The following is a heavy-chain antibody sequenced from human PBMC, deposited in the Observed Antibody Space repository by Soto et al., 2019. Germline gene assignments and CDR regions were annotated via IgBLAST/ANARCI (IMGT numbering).Heavy chain of an antibody. V-gene: IGHV3-23*01. CDR3: AKRIMATIGHFDS. J-gene: IGHJ4*02. CDR2: ISGIGHST. D-gene: IGHD5-12*01. Sequence: GGSRRRSCAASGFTFSSYGMSWVRQAPGKGLEWVSSISGIGHSTYYADSVNGRFTISRDKSKNTLFLQMSSMRAEDTAVYYCAKRIMATIGHFDSWGQGTLVTVSS. CDR1: GFTFSSYG.